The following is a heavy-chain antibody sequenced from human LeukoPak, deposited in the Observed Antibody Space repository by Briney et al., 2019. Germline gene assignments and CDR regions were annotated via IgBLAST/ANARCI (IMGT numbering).Heavy chain of an antibody. D-gene: IGHD2-15*01. CDR1: GFTFSSYG. CDR2: IRYDGSNK. J-gene: IGHJ4*02. CDR3: AKEGYCSGGSCYEPGYYFDY. Sequence: SGGSLRLSCAASGFTFSSYGMHWVRQAPGKGLEWVAFIRYDGSNKHYADSVKGRFTISRDNSKNTLYLQMNSLRAEDTAVYYCAKEGYCSGGSCYEPGYYFDYWGQGTLVTVSS. V-gene: IGHV3-30*02.